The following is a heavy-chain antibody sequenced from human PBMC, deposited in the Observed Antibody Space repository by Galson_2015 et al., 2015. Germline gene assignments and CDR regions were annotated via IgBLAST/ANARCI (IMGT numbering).Heavy chain of an antibody. CDR2: ISSSSSYI. J-gene: IGHJ4*02. CDR1: GFTFSSYS. CDR3: ARGGSVGWELPSHFDY. Sequence: SLRLSCAASGFTFSSYSMNWVRQAPGKGLEWVSSISSSSSYIYYADSVKGRFTISRDNAKNSLYLQMNSLRAEDTAVYYCARGGSVGWELPSHFDYWGQGTLVTVSS. V-gene: IGHV3-21*01. D-gene: IGHD1-26*01.